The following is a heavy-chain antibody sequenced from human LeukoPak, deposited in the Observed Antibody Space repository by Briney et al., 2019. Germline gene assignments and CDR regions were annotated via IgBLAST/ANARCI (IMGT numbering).Heavy chain of an antibody. D-gene: IGHD5-12*01. CDR3: ARAGTGGYDPQNYFDY. J-gene: IGHJ4*02. Sequence: ASVKVSCKASGYTFTSYYMHWVRQAPGQGLEWMGIINPSGGSTSYAQKFQGRVTMTRDTSTSTVYMELSSLRSEDPAVYYCARAGTGGYDPQNYFDYWSQGTPVTVSS. V-gene: IGHV1-46*03. CDR1: GYTFTSYY. CDR2: INPSGGST.